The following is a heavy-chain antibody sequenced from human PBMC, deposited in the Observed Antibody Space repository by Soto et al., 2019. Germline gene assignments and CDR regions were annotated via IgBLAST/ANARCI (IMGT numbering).Heavy chain of an antibody. V-gene: IGHV3-21*04. CDR2: ISSSSSYI. J-gene: IGHJ4*02. CDR1: GFTFSSYS. Sequence: GGSLRLSCAASGFTFSSYSMNWVRQAPGKGLEWVSSISSSSSYIYYADSVKGRFTISRDNADNSVFLDMNNLRVDDTATYYCARVRATDYEIDYWGQGALVTVSS. D-gene: IGHD4-17*01. CDR3: ARVRATDYEIDY.